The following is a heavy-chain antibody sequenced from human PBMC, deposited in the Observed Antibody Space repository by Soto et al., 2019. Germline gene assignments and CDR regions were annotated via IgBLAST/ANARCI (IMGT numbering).Heavy chain of an antibody. Sequence: GGSLRLSCAASGFTFRTFTMNWVRKAPGKGLEWVSGIIGGDGDKFYSDSVKGRFTISIDNSKDMLFLQMSSLRVDDTAVYYCAKDRGPDGIWTFDSWGQGTLVTVSS. CDR1: GFTFRTFT. CDR3: AKDRGPDGIWTFDS. J-gene: IGHJ5*01. D-gene: IGHD3-9*01. V-gene: IGHV3-23*01. CDR2: IIGGDGDK.